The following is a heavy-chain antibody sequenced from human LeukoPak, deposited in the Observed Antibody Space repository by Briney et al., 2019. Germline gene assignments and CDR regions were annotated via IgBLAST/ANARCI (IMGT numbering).Heavy chain of an antibody. J-gene: IGHJ4*02. Sequence: PSETLSLTCTVSGGSITSSFYWSWIRPSQGTGLEWIGYIYNSGGTQYNPSLKSRLTISVDTSKNQFSLNLSSVTAADTAVYYCARASVLLSADDWGQGTLVTVSS. CDR1: GGSITSSFY. D-gene: IGHD3-16*01. CDR2: IYNSGGT. CDR3: ARASVLLSADD. V-gene: IGHV4-59*01.